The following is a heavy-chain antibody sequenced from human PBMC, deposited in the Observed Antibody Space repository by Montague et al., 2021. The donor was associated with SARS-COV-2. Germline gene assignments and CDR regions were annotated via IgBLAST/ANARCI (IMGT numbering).Heavy chain of an antibody. J-gene: IGHJ3*02. CDR1: GGSISSSNYY. Sequence: SETLSLTCTVSGGSISSSNYYWGWIRQPPGKGLEWIGSIYYSGSTYYNPSLKSRVTISVDTSKNQFSLKLSSVAAADTAVYYCASPTYYYDSSGSDAFDIWGQGTMVTVSS. CDR3: ASPTYYYDSSGSDAFDI. V-gene: IGHV4-39*01. CDR2: IYYSGST. D-gene: IGHD3-22*01.